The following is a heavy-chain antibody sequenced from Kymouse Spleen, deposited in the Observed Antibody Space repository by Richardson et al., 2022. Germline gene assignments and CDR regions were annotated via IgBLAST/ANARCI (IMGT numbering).Heavy chain of an antibody. J-gene: IGHJ5*02. V-gene: IGHV4-34*01. CDR3: ARGGGATRHNWFDP. CDR2: INHSGST. Sequence: QVQLQQWGAGLLKPSETLSLTCAVYGGSFSGYYWSWIRQPPGKGLEWIGEINHSGSTNYNPSLKSRVTISVDTSKNQFSLKLSSVTAADTAVYYCARGGGATRHNWFDPWGQGTLVTVSS. CDR1: GGSFSGYY. D-gene: IGHD1-26*01.